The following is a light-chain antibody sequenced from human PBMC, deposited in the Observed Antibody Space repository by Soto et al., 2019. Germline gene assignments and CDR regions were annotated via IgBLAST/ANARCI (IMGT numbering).Light chain of an antibody. CDR1: QSISDW. CDR2: TAS. J-gene: IGKJ2*01. CDR3: QHYNNYPYT. Sequence: DIQMTPSPSTLSASVGDRVTITCRASQSISDWLAWYQQKPGQAPKLLIYTASLLESGVPSRFSGSGSGTEFTLTINSLQPDDFSTYYCQHYNNYPYTFGQGSKVEIK. V-gene: IGKV1-5*03.